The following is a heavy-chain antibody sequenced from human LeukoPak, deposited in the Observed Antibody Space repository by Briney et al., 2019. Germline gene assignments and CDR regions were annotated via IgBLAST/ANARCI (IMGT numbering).Heavy chain of an antibody. CDR3: AKDQPENYYDSSGYYSD. CDR2: ISGSGGST. D-gene: IGHD3-22*01. V-gene: IGHV3-23*01. CDR1: GFTFSSYA. J-gene: IGHJ4*02. Sequence: GGSLRLSCAASGFTFSSYAMSWVRQAPGKGLEWVSAISGSGGSTYCADSVKGRFTISRDNSKNTLYLQMNSLRAEDTAVYYCAKDQPENYYDSSGYYSDWGQGTLVTVSS.